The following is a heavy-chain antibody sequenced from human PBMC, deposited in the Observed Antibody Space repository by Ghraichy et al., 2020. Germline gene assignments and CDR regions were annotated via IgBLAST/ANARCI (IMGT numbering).Heavy chain of an antibody. D-gene: IGHD4-17*01. CDR1: GYTFTSYA. Sequence: ASVKVSCKASGYTFTSYAMNWVRQAPGQGLEWMGWINTNTGNPTYAQGFTGRFVFSLDTSVSTAYLQISSLKAEDTAVYYCARALHDYGDYLYYFDYWGQGTLVTVSS. V-gene: IGHV7-4-1*02. CDR2: INTNTGNP. CDR3: ARALHDYGDYLYYFDY. J-gene: IGHJ4*02.